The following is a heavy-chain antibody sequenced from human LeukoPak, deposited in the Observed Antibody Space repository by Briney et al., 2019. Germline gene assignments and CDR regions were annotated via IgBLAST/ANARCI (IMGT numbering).Heavy chain of an antibody. CDR2: ISGTGGTT. J-gene: IGHJ4*02. CDR3: ARISYSGSFFDY. D-gene: IGHD1-26*01. V-gene: IGHV3-23*01. Sequence: PGGSLRLSCAASGFKFSSSAMSWVRQAPGKGLEWVSSISGTGGTTYYVDSVKGRFACSRDNSKNTLYLQMNSLRAEDTAVYYCARISYSGSFFDYWGQGTLVTVSS. CDR1: GFKFSSSA.